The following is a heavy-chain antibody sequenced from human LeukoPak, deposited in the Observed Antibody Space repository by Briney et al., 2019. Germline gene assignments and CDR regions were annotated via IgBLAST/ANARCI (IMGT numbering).Heavy chain of an antibody. CDR3: AKMGGSLEWLLSP. CDR1: GVTVSSNY. Sequence: GGSLRLSCAASGVTVSSNYMSWVRQAPGKGLEWVSVIYSGGSTYDADSRKGRFTISRDNSKNTLYLQMNSLRAEDTAVYYCAKMGGSLEWLLSPGGQGTLVTVSS. J-gene: IGHJ4*02. V-gene: IGHV3-53*01. CDR2: IYSGGST. D-gene: IGHD3-3*01.